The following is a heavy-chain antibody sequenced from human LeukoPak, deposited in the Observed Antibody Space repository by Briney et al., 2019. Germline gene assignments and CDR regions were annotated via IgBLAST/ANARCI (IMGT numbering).Heavy chain of an antibody. CDR1: RFTFSSYA. Sequence: GGSLRLSCAASRFTFSSYAMSWVRQAPGKGLEWVSAISGSGGSTYYADSVKGRFTISRDNSQNTLYVQMNSLRAEDTAVYYCAKDQGYSSAWYSRDGFDMWGQGTMVTVSS. V-gene: IGHV3-23*01. D-gene: IGHD6-19*01. CDR2: ISGSGGST. CDR3: AKDQGYSSAWYSRDGFDM. J-gene: IGHJ3*02.